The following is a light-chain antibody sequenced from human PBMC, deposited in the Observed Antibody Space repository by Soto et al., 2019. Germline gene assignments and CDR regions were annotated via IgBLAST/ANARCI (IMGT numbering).Light chain of an antibody. CDR1: QSVSSS. CDR2: DAI. V-gene: IGKV3-11*01. Sequence: EIVLTQSPATLSLSPGERVTLSCRASQSVSSSLAWYQQKRGQAPRLLIYDAICRAIGIPARFSGSGSGTDFTLTISSLEPEDFAVYYCQQRSNWPPITFGQGTRLEIK. J-gene: IGKJ5*01. CDR3: QQRSNWPPIT.